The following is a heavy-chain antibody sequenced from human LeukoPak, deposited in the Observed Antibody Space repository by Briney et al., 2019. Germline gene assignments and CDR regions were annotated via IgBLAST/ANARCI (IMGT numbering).Heavy chain of an antibody. CDR1: GFIFTPHH. V-gene: IGHV1-3*01. J-gene: IGHJ4*02. Sequence: GASVKVSCKTSGFIFTPHHIHWMRQAPGQGLELLGWVSAANNPEYSQKFQGRVVITRDASATTSYLELNSLRSEDTAVYYCAMSVEMPPIPSFDYWGQGTLVTVSS. CDR3: AMSVEMPPIPSFDY. CDR2: VSAANNP. D-gene: IGHD5-24*01.